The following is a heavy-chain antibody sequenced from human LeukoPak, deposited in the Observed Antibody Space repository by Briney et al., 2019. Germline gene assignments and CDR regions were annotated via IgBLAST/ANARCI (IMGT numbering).Heavy chain of an antibody. Sequence: GASVKVSCKPSGYTFTGYYMHWVRQAPGQGLEWMGWINPNSGGTNYAQKFQGRVTMTRDTSISTAYMELSRLRSDDTAVYYCARGSRLWFGELLDRNWFDPWGQGTLVTVSS. CDR1: GYTFTGYY. D-gene: IGHD3-10*01. V-gene: IGHV1-2*02. CDR2: INPNSGGT. J-gene: IGHJ5*02. CDR3: ARGSRLWFGELLDRNWFDP.